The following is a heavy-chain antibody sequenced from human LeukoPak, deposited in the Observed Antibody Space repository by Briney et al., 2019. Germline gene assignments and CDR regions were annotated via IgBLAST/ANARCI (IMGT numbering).Heavy chain of an antibody. CDR3: ARGVEYYYDSSGYYPYYFDY. V-gene: IGHV4-59*01. D-gene: IGHD3-22*01. J-gene: IGHJ4*02. CDR1: GGSISSYY. CDR2: IYYSGST. Sequence: PSETLSLTCTVSGGSISSYYWSWIRQPPGKGLEWIGYIYYSGSTNYNPSLKSRVTISVDTSKNQFSLKLSSVTAADTAVYYCARGVEYYYDSSGYYPYYFDYWGQGTLVTVSS.